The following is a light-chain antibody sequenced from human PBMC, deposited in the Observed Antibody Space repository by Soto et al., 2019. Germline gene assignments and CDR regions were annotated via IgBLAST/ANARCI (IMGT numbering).Light chain of an antibody. J-gene: IGKJ4*01. CDR3: QQLDSYPLT. CDR1: QDINNY. CDR2: AAS. V-gene: IGKV1-9*01. Sequence: DIPLTQSPSFLSASVGDRVTISCRASQDINNYLAWYHQKPGKVPKVLISAASTLQSGVPSRFSGSGSATEFTLTISSLQPEYFATYYCQQLDSYPLTFGGVTKVEI.